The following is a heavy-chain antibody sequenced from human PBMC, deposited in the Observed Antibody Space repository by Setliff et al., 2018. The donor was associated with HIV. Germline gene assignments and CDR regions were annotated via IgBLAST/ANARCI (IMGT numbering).Heavy chain of an antibody. CDR1: GFTFSSYW. J-gene: IGHJ3*02. D-gene: IGHD6-19*01. Sequence: GGSLRLSCAASGFTFSSYWMHWVRQAPGKGLVWVSRINSDGSSTSYADSVEGRFTISRDNADNSLYLQMNSLRAEDTAVYYCARYALAVPGYHNAFDIWGQGTMVTVSS. CDR2: INSDGSST. V-gene: IGHV3-74*01. CDR3: ARYALAVPGYHNAFDI.